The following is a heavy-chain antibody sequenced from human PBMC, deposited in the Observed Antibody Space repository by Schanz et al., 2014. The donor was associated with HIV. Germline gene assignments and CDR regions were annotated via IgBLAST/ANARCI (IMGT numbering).Heavy chain of an antibody. CDR1: GYTFSDYY. D-gene: IGHD3-9*01. CDR3: AKGLQKFDWRSPFDY. J-gene: IGHJ4*02. V-gene: IGHV1-2*02. CDR2: INTRTGDT. Sequence: QVQLVQSGAEVKMPGALVKVSCKSSGYTFSDYYMHWLRQAPGQGLEWMGWINTRTGDTIYAERLQGRVTLTRDTSINTAYMTLSRLGSDDTAVYFCAKGLQKFDWRSPFDYWGQGTLLTVSS.